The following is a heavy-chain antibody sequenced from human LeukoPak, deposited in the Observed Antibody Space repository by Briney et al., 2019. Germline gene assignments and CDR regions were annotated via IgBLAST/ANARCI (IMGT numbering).Heavy chain of an antibody. J-gene: IGHJ4*02. CDR2: IYPGDSDT. D-gene: IGHD3-22*01. Sequence: SGESLKISCKGSGYSFTSYWIGWVRQMPGKGLEWMGIIYPGDSDTRYSPSFQGQVTISADKSISTAYLQWSSLKASDTAMYYCARRVTYNSDSSGYYLFDYWGQGTLVTVSS. V-gene: IGHV5-51*01. CDR1: GYSFTSYW. CDR3: ARRVTYNSDSSGYYLFDY.